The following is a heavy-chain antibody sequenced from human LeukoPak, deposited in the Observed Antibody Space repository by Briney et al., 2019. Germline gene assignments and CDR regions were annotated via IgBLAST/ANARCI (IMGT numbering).Heavy chain of an antibody. Sequence: GGSLRLSCAVSGFTFSSYGMHWVRQAPGKGLEWVAVLWYDGSNKYYADSVKGRFTISRDNSKNTLYLQMNGLRAEDTAVYYCAKGQGYYDSSSPNSFDYWGQGTLVTVSS. D-gene: IGHD3-22*01. V-gene: IGHV3-33*06. CDR3: AKGQGYYDSSSPNSFDY. J-gene: IGHJ4*02. CDR2: LWYDGSNK. CDR1: GFTFSSYG.